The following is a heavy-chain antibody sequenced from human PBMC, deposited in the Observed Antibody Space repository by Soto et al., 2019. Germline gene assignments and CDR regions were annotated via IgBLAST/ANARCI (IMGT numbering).Heavy chain of an antibody. CDR2: ISSSGSTI. D-gene: IGHD4-17*01. CDR1: GFTFSDYY. V-gene: IGHV3-11*01. Sequence: GGSLRLSCAASGFTFSDYYMSWIRQAPGKGLEWVSYISSSGSTIYYADSVKGRFTISRDNAKNSLYLQMNSLRAEDTAVYYCAREFFKAYDDYGDYKLGLNYMDVWGKGTTVTVSS. J-gene: IGHJ6*03. CDR3: AREFFKAYDDYGDYKLGLNYMDV.